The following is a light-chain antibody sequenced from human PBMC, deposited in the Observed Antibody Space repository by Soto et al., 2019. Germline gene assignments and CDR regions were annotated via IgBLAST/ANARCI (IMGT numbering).Light chain of an antibody. CDR3: QQYGSSPRT. CDR2: GAS. CDR1: RSVSSSY. V-gene: IGKV3-20*01. J-gene: IGKJ1*01. Sequence: EIVLTQSPGTLFLSPGERATLSCRASRSVSSSYLAGYQQKPGQAPRLLIYGASSRATGIPDRFSGSGSGTDFTLTISRLEPEDFAVYYCQQYGSSPRTFGQGTKVEIK.